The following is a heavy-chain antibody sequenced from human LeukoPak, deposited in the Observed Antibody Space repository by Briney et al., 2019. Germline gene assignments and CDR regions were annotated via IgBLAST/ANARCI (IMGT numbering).Heavy chain of an antibody. J-gene: IGHJ3*02. V-gene: IGHV4-59*01. D-gene: IGHD3-22*01. CDR1: IVSIKNYY. Sequence: KTSETLSLTCSFSIVSIKNYYWNWIRQSPGKGLQWIGYIYYTGSTDYNFSLKSRVTISLDTSENQFSLRLNSVTAADSAVYFCASSYPNYDSSGYFVDAFDIWGQGTMVTVSS. CDR2: IYYTGST. CDR3: ASSYPNYDSSGYFVDAFDI.